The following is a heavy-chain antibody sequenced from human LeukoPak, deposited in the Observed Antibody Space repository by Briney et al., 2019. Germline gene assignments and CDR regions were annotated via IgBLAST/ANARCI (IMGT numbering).Heavy chain of an antibody. CDR1: GYTFTSYG. J-gene: IGHJ4*02. D-gene: IGHD3-22*01. V-gene: IGHV1-18*01. Sequence: ASVTVSCTASGYTFTSYGISWVRQAPGQGLEWMGWISAYNGNTNYAQKLQGRVTMTTDTSTSTAYMELRSLRSDDTAVYYCARVPYDSSGYYQYYFDYWGQGALVTVSS. CDR3: ARVPYDSSGYYQYYFDY. CDR2: ISAYNGNT.